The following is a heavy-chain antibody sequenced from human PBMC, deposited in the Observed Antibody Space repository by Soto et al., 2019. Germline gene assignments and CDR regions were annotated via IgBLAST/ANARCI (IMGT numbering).Heavy chain of an antibody. CDR3: ARRYYYDSSGYSDHLDY. CDR2: IYYSGST. D-gene: IGHD3-22*01. CDR1: GGSISSSSYY. Sequence: SETLSLTCTVSGGSISSSSYYWGWIRQPPGKGLEWIGSIYYSGSTYYNPSLKSRVTISVDTSKNQFSLKLSSVTAADTAVYYCARRYYYDSSGYSDHLDYWGQGTLVTVSS. J-gene: IGHJ4*02. V-gene: IGHV4-39*01.